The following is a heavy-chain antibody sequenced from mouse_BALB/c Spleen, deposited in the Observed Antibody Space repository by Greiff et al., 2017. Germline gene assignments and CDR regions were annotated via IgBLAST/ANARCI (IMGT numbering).Heavy chain of an antibody. CDR3: TSYYRYDRAWFAY. CDR1: GYTFTSYY. V-gene: IGHV1S81*02. D-gene: IGHD2-14*01. CDR2: INPSNGGT. J-gene: IGHJ3*01. Sequence: QVQLQQSGAELVKPGASVKLSCKASGYTFTSYYMYWVKQRPGQGLEWIGEINPSNGGTNFNEKFKSKATLTVDKSSSTAYMQLSSLTSEDSAVYYCTSYYRYDRAWFAYWGQGTLVTVSA.